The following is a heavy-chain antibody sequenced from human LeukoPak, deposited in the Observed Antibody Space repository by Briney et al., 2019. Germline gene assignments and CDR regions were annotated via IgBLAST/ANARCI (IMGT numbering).Heavy chain of an antibody. CDR1: GGTFSSYA. CDR2: IIPIFGTA. V-gene: IGHV1-69*13. J-gene: IGHJ3*02. D-gene: IGHD2/OR15-2a*01. CDR3: ARTILLELRPDAFDI. Sequence: SVKVSCKASGGTFSSYAISWVRQAPGQGLEWMGGIIPIFGTANYARKFQGRVTITADESTSTAYMELSSLRSEDTAVYYCARTILLELRPDAFDIWGQGTMVTVSS.